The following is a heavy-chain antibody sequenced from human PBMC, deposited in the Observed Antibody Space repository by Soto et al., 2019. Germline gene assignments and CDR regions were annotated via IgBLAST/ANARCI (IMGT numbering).Heavy chain of an antibody. J-gene: IGHJ5*02. Sequence: QLQLQESGPGLVKPSETLSLTCTVSGGSISSSSYYWGWIRQPPGKGLEWIGSIYYSGSTYYNPSLKSRVTLSVDTSKNQFSLKLSSVTAADTAVYYCARLGLRFLEWSHLQNWFDPWGQGTLVTVSS. CDR3: ARLGLRFLEWSHLQNWFDP. V-gene: IGHV4-39*01. CDR1: GGSISSSSYY. D-gene: IGHD3-3*01. CDR2: IYYSGST.